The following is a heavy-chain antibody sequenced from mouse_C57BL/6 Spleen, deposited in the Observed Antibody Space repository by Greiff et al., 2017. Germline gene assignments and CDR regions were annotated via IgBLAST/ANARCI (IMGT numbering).Heavy chain of an antibody. J-gene: IGHJ3*01. CDR1: GFTFSDYG. V-gene: IGHV5-17*01. CDR3: ARGNCYGSSYFGAY. CDR2: ISSGSSTI. Sequence: EVKLVESGGGLVKPGGSLKLSCAASGFTFSDYGMHWVRQAPEKGLEWVAYISSGSSTIYYADTVKGRFTISRDNAKNTLFLQMTSLRSEDTAMYYCARGNCYGSSYFGAYWGQGTLVTVSA. D-gene: IGHD1-1*01.